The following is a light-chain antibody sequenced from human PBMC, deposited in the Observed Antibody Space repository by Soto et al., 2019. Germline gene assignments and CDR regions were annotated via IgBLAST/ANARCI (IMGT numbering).Light chain of an antibody. V-gene: IGKV1-5*03. CDR1: QSISTW. J-gene: IGKJ3*01. CDR2: KAS. CDR3: QQYNSYSL. Sequence: DIQMTQSPSTLSASVGDTVIITCRASQSISTWLAWYQQKAEKAPKLLIYKASSLESGVPSRFSGSGSGTEFTLTISSLQPDDFATYYCQQYNSYSLFGPGTKVDIK.